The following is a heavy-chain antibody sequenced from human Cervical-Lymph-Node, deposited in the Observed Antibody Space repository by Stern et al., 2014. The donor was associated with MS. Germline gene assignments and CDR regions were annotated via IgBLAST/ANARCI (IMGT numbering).Heavy chain of an antibody. J-gene: IGHJ6*02. Sequence: VQLVESGGGVVRPGRALRLSSAASGFTFEDYGMSWVRQGPGKGLEWVAAINWDGGSTVYAGSVQGRFTISRDNAKNSLYLQMNSLRAEDTALYHCARAFCTGGVCYSFPFYGMDVWGQGTTVTVSS. CDR3: ARAFCTGGVCYSFPFYGMDV. V-gene: IGHV3-20*01. D-gene: IGHD2-8*02. CDR1: GFTFEDYG. CDR2: INWDGGST.